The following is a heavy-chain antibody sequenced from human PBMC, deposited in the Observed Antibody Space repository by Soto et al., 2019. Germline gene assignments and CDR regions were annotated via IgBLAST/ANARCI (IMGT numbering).Heavy chain of an antibody. CDR1: GFTFSGSA. J-gene: IGHJ4*02. D-gene: IGHD1-1*01. V-gene: IGHV3-73*01. CDR3: TSVQLERVVDFDY. Sequence: GGSLRLSCAASGFTFSGSAMHWVRQASGKGLEWVGRIRSKANSYATAYAASVKGRFTISRDDSKNTAYLQMNSLKTEDTAVYYCTSVQLERVVDFDYWGQGTLVTVSS. CDR2: IRSKANSYAT.